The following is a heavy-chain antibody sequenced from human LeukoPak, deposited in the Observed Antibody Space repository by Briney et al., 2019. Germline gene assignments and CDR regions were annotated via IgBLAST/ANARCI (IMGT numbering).Heavy chain of an antibody. J-gene: IGHJ5*02. CDR2: ISGSGEST. CDR3: AKDRSGYDFWSGYSNWFDP. Sequence: GGSLRLSCAASGFTFSSYAMSWVRQAPGKGLEWVSAISGSGESTHYADSVKGRFTISRDNSKKTLYLQMNSLRAEDTAVYYCAKDRSGYDFWSGYSNWFDPWGQGTLVTVSS. D-gene: IGHD3-3*01. V-gene: IGHV3-23*01. CDR1: GFTFSSYA.